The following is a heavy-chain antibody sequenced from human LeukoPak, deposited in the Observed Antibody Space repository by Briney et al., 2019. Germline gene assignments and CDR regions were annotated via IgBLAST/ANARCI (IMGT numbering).Heavy chain of an antibody. Sequence: ASVKVSCKASGYTFTSYDINWVRQATGQGLEWMGWMNPNSGNTGYAQKFQGRVSMTRNTSVSTAYMELSSLRSEDTAVYYCARSVPAAMGDYWGQGTLVTVSS. CDR1: GYTFTSYD. CDR3: ARSVPAAMGDY. V-gene: IGHV1-8*01. J-gene: IGHJ4*02. D-gene: IGHD2-2*01. CDR2: MNPNSGNT.